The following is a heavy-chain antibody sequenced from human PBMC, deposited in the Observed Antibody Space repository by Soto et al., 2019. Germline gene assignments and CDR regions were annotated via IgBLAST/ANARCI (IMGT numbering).Heavy chain of an antibody. J-gene: IGHJ3*02. V-gene: IGHV1-69*01. CDR3: ARDPLYEGDGGGAHAFDI. Sequence: QVHLEQSGAEVKSPGSSVKVSCKSSGGAFSNYAISWVRQAPGQGLEWVGGILPVFETPNYAEKFQGRVPISADESTKTVYLGLSSLRSDDTAVYYCARDPLYEGDGGGAHAFDIWGQGTMLTVSS. CDR2: ILPVFETP. D-gene: IGHD2-21*01. CDR1: GGAFSNYA.